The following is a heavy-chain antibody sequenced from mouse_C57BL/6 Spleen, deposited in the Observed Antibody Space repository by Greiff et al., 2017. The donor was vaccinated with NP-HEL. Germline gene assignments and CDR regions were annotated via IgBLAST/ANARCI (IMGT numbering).Heavy chain of an antibody. CDR2: IYPGDGDT. CDR3: ADMVTTSWYFDV. Sequence: VQLQESGPELVKPGASVKISCKASGYAFSSSWMNWVKQRPGKGLEWIGRIYPGDGDTNYNGKFKGKATLTADKSSSTAYMQLSSLTSEDSAVYFCADMVTTSWYFDVWGTGTTVTVSS. J-gene: IGHJ1*03. V-gene: IGHV1-82*01. CDR1: GYAFSSSW. D-gene: IGHD2-2*01.